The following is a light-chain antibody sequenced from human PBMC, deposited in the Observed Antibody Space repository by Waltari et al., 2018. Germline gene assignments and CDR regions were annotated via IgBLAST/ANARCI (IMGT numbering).Light chain of an antibody. CDR2: ENT. Sequence: HSVLTQAPSVSGAPGQRVTIPCPGGDPKLASFGVHWSQHLPGRVPKLLIYENTNRPSGVPDRLSGSKSGTSASLAIEGLQPEDEGDYYCQSYDNSLRGSVLFGGGTKVTV. J-gene: IGLJ3*02. V-gene: IGLV1-40*01. CDR1: DPKLASFG. CDR3: QSYDNSLRGSVL.